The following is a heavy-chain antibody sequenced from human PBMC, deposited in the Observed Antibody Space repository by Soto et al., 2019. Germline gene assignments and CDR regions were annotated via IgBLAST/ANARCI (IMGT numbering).Heavy chain of an antibody. V-gene: IGHV1-69*12. Sequence: QVQLVQSGAEVKKPGSSVKVSCKASGGTFSSYAISWVRQAPGQGLEWMGGIIPIFGTANYEQKFQGRVTITADESTSTAYMELSSLRSEDTAVYYCARAGIVFDDYSNYVGWFDPWGQGTLVTVSS. CDR1: GGTFSSYA. J-gene: IGHJ5*02. CDR2: IIPIFGTA. CDR3: ARAGIVFDDYSNYVGWFDP. D-gene: IGHD4-4*01.